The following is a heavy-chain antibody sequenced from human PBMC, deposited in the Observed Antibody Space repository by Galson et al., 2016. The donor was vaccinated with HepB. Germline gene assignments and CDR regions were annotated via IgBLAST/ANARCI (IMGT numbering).Heavy chain of an antibody. CDR2: ISSGSSYI. J-gene: IGHJ3*02. V-gene: IGHV3-21*01. CDR1: GFTFSSYS. D-gene: IGHD4-17*01. CDR3: ARDPSFGDYVSGLDI. Sequence: SLRLSCAASGFTFSSYSMNWVRQAPGKGLEWVSSISSGSSYIYYADSVRGRFIISGDNAKNSLYLQMNSLRAGDTAVYYCARDPSFGDYVSGLDIWGQGTMVTVSS.